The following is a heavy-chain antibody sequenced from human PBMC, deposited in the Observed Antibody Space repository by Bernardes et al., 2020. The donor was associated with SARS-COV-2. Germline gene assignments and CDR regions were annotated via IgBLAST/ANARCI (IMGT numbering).Heavy chain of an antibody. V-gene: IGHV1-2*02. CDR2: INPNSGGT. CDR3: ALPPTNYDRYGMDV. CDR1: GYPFTGYY. D-gene: IGHD3-22*01. J-gene: IGHJ6*02. Sequence: APVKVACKASGYPFTGYYMHWVRQAPGQGLEWMGWINPNSGGTNYAQKFQGRVTMTRDTSISTAYMELSRVRSDDTAVYYCALPPTNYDRYGMDVWGQGTTVTVSS.